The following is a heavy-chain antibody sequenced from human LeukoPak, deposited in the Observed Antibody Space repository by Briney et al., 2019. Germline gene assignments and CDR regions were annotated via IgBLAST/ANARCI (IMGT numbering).Heavy chain of an antibody. Sequence: SVTLSLTCAVSGGSFSGYYWSWIRQPPGKGLEWIGEIKNSGSTNYNPSLKSRVTISVDTSKNQFSLKLSSVTAADTAVYYCARGGKYYDILTGPRGLYYFDYWGQGTLVTVSS. D-gene: IGHD3-9*01. CDR3: ARGGKYYDILTGPRGLYYFDY. V-gene: IGHV4-34*01. J-gene: IGHJ4*02. CDR2: IKNSGST. CDR1: GGSFSGYY.